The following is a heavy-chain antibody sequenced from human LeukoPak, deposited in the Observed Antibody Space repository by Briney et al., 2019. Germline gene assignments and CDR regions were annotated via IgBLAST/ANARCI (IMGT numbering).Heavy chain of an antibody. CDR1: GFPFSSYT. CDR3: ASSGSRPNAFDI. D-gene: IGHD1-26*01. Sequence: PGGSLRLSCAASGFPFSSYTMSWVRQAPGKGLEWVSSISGSGFTTYYPDSVKGWFTISRDNSKNTLYLQMNNLRAEDTAVYYCASSGSRPNAFDIWGQGTMVTVSS. CDR2: ISGSGFTT. J-gene: IGHJ3*02. V-gene: IGHV3-23*01.